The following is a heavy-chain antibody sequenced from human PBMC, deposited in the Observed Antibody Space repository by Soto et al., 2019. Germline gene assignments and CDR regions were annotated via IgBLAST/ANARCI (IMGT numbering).Heavy chain of an antibody. CDR1: GFTFSSYA. CDR3: AREASGGYVFY. D-gene: IGHD5-12*01. CDR2: ISYDGSNK. V-gene: IGHV3-30-3*01. Sequence: PGESLRLSCVASGFTFSSYAMHWVRQAPGKGLEWVAVISYDGSNKYYADSVKGRFTISRDNSKNTLYLQMNSLRAEDTAVYYCAREASGGYVFYWGQGT. J-gene: IGHJ4*02.